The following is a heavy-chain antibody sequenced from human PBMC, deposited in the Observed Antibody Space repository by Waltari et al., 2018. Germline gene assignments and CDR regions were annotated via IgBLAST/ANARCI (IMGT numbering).Heavy chain of an antibody. D-gene: IGHD6-13*01. J-gene: IGHJ4*02. CDR3: AIVSSWYGEGY. CDR1: GFTFSSYA. Sequence: EVQLLESGGGLVQPGGSLRLSCAASGFTFSSYAMSWVRQAPGKGLEWVSAISGSGGSTYYADSVKGRFTNSRDNYKNTLYLQMNSLRAEDTAVYYCAIVSSWYGEGYWGQGTLVTVSS. CDR2: ISGSGGST. V-gene: IGHV3-23*01.